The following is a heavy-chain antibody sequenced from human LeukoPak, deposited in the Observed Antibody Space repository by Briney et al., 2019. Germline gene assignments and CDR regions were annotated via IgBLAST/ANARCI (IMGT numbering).Heavy chain of an antibody. CDR3: ARVLDTAGMAY. V-gene: IGHV3-33*01. J-gene: IGHJ4*02. Sequence: GRSLRLSCAASGFTFSTYAMHWVRQAPGKGLGWVAIIWSDGSDKYYADSVKGRFSISRDNSKNTLYLQMNSLGAEDTAVYYCARVLDTAGMAYWGQGTLVTVSS. CDR1: GFTFSTYA. CDR2: IWSDGSDK. D-gene: IGHD5-18*01.